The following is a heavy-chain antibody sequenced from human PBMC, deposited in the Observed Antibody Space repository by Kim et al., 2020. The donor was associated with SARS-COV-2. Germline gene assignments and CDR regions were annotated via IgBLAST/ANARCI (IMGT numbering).Heavy chain of an antibody. V-gene: IGHV2-5*02. Sequence: SGPTLVNPTQTLTLTCTFSGFSLYSSGVGVSWIRQPPGKAPEWLAGIYWDDDKCYSTSLMNRLTITKDTSISQVVLTMTKMDPVDTATYFCAHSSLGTLAYWGQGTVVTVSS. D-gene: IGHD7-27*01. CDR3: AHSSLGTLAY. J-gene: IGHJ4*02. CDR1: GFSLYSSGVG. CDR2: IYWDDDK.